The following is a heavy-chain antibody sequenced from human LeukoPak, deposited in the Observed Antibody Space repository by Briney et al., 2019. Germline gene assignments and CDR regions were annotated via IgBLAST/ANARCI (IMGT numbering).Heavy chain of an antibody. CDR2: IYPGDSDT. D-gene: IGHD6-13*01. J-gene: IGHJ4*02. V-gene: IGHV5-51*01. CDR1: GYSFTSYW. CDR3: ARRSGVGYSSSWYLDY. Sequence: GESLKISCKGSGYSFTSYWIGWVRQMPGKGLEWMGIIYPGDSDTRYSPSFQGQVTISADKSISTAYLQWSSLKASDTAMYYCARRSGVGYSSSWYLDYWGQGTLVTVSS.